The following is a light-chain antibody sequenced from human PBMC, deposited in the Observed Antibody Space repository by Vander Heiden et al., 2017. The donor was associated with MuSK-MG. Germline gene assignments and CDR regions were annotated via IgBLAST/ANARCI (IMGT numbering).Light chain of an antibody. Sequence: DIQMTQSPSSLSASVGDRVTITRQASQPISHFLNWYHQKPGQAPNLLIYDASNLPTGVPSRFGGSGSGSDFTFSISGLQPEDTGTYYCQQDDILPITFGQGTRLE. CDR3: QQDDILPIT. CDR2: DAS. J-gene: IGKJ5*01. V-gene: IGKV1-33*01. CDR1: QPISHF.